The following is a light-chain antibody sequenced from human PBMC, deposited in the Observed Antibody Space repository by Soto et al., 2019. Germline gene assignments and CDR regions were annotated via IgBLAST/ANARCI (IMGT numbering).Light chain of an antibody. V-gene: IGKV1-5*03. CDR1: QSISSW. Sequence: DIQMTQSPSTLSASVGDRVTITCRASQSISSWLAWYQQKPGKAPKLLIYKASILESGVPSRFSGSGSGTEFTLTISRLQPDDFATYYCQQYNSFSRTFGQGTKVDI. CDR3: QQYNSFSRT. J-gene: IGKJ1*01. CDR2: KAS.